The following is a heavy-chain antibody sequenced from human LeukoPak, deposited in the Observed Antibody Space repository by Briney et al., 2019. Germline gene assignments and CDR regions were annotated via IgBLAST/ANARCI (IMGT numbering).Heavy chain of an antibody. J-gene: IGHJ4*02. D-gene: IGHD4-17*01. V-gene: IGHV3-7*01. CDR2: IKQDGSEK. CDR1: GFTFSSYG. CDR3: ARVGRYGDYDY. Sequence: GGSLRLSCAASGFTFSSYGMHWVRQAPGKGLEWVANIKQDGSEKYYVDSVKGRFTISRDNAKNSLYLQMNSLRAEDTAVYYCARVGRYGDYDYWGQGTLVTVSS.